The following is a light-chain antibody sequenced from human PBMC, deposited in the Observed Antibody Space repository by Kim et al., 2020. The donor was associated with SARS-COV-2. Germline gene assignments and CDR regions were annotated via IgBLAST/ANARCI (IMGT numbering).Light chain of an antibody. Sequence: GQSVTISCTGTSSDVGGYNYVSWYQQHTGKAPKLMIYDVSKRPSGVPDRCSGSKSGNTASLTISGLQAEDEADYYCCSYAGSYPWVFGGGTQLTVL. CDR2: DVS. CDR1: SSDVGGYNY. CDR3: CSYAGSYPWV. V-gene: IGLV2-11*01. J-gene: IGLJ3*02.